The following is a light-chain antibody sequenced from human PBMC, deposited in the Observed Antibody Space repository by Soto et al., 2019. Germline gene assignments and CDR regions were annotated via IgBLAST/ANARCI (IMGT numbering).Light chain of an antibody. CDR1: RSISNY. CDR3: QHSYSVPR. CDR2: AAS. V-gene: IGKV1-39*01. Sequence: DIQMTQSPSSLSASVGDRVTITCRASRSISNYLNWYQQKSGKAPSLLIYAASSLQPGVPSRFSGTGTGTAFTLTITSLQPEDSATYYCQHSYSVPRFGKGTRVDLK. J-gene: IGKJ1*01.